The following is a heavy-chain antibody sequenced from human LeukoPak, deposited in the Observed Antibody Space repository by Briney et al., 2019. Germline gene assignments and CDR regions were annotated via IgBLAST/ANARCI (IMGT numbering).Heavy chain of an antibody. J-gene: IGHJ5*02. V-gene: IGHV3-23*01. CDR1: EFTFSSYA. CDR3: AKVGCSSSRNTNWFDP. D-gene: IGHD2-2*02. CDR2: ISAGGTTT. Sequence: PGGSLRLSCAASEFTFSSYAMSWVRQAPGKGLEWVSSISAGGTTTDYADSVKGRFTISRDNSRNTLYLQMNNLGAEDTAVYYCAKVGCSSSRNTNWFDPWGQGTLVTVSS.